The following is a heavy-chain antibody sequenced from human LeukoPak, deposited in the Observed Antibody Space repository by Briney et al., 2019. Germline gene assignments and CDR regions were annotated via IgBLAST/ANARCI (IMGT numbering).Heavy chain of an antibody. CDR3: ATPPAYYDRAPLDY. CDR1: GFTFSSAW. D-gene: IGHD3-22*01. Sequence: GGSLRLSCAASGFTFSSAWMTWVRQAPGKGLEWVGHITSKADGGKTDYAAAVKGRFSFSRDDSKNTVYLQMTNLKTEDTAVYYCATPPAYYDRAPLDYWGQGTLVTVSS. V-gene: IGHV3-15*01. J-gene: IGHJ4*02. CDR2: ITSKADGGKT.